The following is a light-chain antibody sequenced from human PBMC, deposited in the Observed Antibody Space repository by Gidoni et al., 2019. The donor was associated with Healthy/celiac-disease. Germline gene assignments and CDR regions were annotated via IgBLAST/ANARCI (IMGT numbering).Light chain of an antibody. J-gene: IGLJ3*02. Sequence: SALTQPASVSGSPGQSITISCTATSSDVGGYNYVSWYQQHPGKAPKLMIYEVRNRPPKVSNRLSGSKSGNTASLTISGLQAEDEADYYCSSYTSSSTRVFGGGTKLTVL. CDR1: SSDVGGYNY. CDR2: EVR. V-gene: IGLV2-14*01. CDR3: SSYTSSSTRV.